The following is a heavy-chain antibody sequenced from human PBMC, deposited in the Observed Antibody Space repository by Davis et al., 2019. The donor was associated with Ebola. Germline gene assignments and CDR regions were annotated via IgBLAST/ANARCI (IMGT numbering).Heavy chain of an antibody. D-gene: IGHD6-19*01. V-gene: IGHV3-23*01. CDR2: SSGSAENK. CDR1: GFTFKSFD. Sequence: GGSLRLSCAASGFTFKSFDMNWIRQAPGEGLEWVSSVSSGSAENKYYANSVKGRFSISRDNSRSTLYLQMNSLRAEDTAVYFCTKDSDLSTDWYGNDYWGRGTLVTVSS. J-gene: IGHJ4*02. CDR3: TKDSDLSTDWYGNDY.